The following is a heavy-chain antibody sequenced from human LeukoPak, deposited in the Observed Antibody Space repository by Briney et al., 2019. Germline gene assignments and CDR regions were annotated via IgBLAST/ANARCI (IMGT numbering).Heavy chain of an antibody. CDR2: INHSGST. J-gene: IGHJ6*02. CDR1: GGSFSGYY. Sequence: SETLSLTCAVYGGSFSGYYWSWIRQPPGKGLEWIGEINHSGSTNYNPSLKSRVTISVDTSKNQFSLKLSSVTAADTAVYYCHVWFQSYCYYGMDVWGQGTTVTVSS. V-gene: IGHV4-34*01. D-gene: IGHD3-10*01. CDR3: HVWFQSYCYYGMDV.